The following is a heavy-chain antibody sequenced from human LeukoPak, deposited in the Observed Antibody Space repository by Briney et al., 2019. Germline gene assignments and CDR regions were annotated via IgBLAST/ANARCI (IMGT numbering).Heavy chain of an antibody. Sequence: SETLSLTCTVSGGSISSYYWSWIRQSPGKGLEWIGYIYDNGSTNYNPSLKSRVTISVDTSKNQFSLKLSSVTAADTAVYYCAREQRYFDWLRPHYYGMDVWGQGTTVTVSS. V-gene: IGHV4-59*01. CDR1: GGSISSYY. CDR3: AREQRYFDWLRPHYYGMDV. D-gene: IGHD3-9*01. CDR2: IYDNGST. J-gene: IGHJ6*02.